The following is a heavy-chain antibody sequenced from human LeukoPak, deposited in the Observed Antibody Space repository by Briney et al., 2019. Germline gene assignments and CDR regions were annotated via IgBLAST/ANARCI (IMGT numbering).Heavy chain of an antibody. J-gene: IGHJ4*02. V-gene: IGHV1-69*04. CDR1: GGTFSSYA. CDR3: AREEEKVVAGPHFDY. Sequence: SVKVSCTASGGTFSSYAISWVRQAPGQGLEWMGRIIPIFGIANYAQKFQGRVTITADKSTSTAYMELSSLRSEDTAVYYCAREEEKVVAGPHFDYWGQGTLVTVSS. CDR2: IIPIFGIA. D-gene: IGHD2-15*01.